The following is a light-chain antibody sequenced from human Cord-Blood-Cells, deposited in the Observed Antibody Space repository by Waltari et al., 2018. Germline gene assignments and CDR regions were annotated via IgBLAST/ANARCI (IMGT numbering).Light chain of an antibody. CDR1: QSISSY. Sequence: DIQMTQSPSSLSASVGDRVTITCRASQSISSYLNWYQQKPGKAPELLIYAASSLQSGVPSMFSGSGSGTDCTLTISSLQPEDVATYYCQQSYSTPWTFGQGTKVEIK. V-gene: IGKV1-39*01. CDR3: QQSYSTPWT. CDR2: AAS. J-gene: IGKJ1*01.